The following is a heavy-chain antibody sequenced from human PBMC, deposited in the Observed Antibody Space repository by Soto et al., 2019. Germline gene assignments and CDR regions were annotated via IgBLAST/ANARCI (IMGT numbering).Heavy chain of an antibody. V-gene: IGHV3-30-3*01. CDR1: GFTFSSYS. CDR2: MSYDGNSK. J-gene: IGHJ4*02. CDR3: ARGRTVRDHDDFDL. D-gene: IGHD2-21*01. Sequence: ESGGGVVQPGRSLRLSCAASGFTFSSYSMHWVRQAPGKGLEWVAAMSYDGNSKYFADSVKGRFTISRDNSKNTLSLQMNSLGAEDSAVYYCARGRTVRDHDDFDLWGQGTLVTVSS.